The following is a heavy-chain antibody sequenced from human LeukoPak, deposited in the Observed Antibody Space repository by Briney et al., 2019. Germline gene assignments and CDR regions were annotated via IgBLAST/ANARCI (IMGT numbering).Heavy chain of an antibody. CDR3: ARDSRYSGSYYAGPPPLD. Sequence: PGGSLRLSCAASGFTFSSYWMSWVRQAPGKGLEWVANIKQDGSEKYYVDSVKGRFTISRDNAKNSLYLQMNSLRAEDTAVYYCARDSRYSGSYYAGPPPLDWGQGTLVTVSS. V-gene: IGHV3-7*01. CDR2: IKQDGSEK. J-gene: IGHJ4*02. CDR1: GFTFSSYW. D-gene: IGHD1-26*01.